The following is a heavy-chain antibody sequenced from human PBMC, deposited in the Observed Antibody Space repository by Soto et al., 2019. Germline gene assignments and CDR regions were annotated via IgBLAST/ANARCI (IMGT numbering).Heavy chain of an antibody. CDR2: IYYSGST. D-gene: IGHD6-19*01. V-gene: IGHV4-31*03. CDR1: GGSISSGGYY. CDR3: ARSGIAVAGTLS. Sequence: PSETLSLTCTVSGGSISSGGYYWSWIRQHPGKGLEWIGYIYYSGSTYYNPSLKSRVTISVDTSKNQFSLKLSSVTAADTAVYYWARSGIAVAGTLSWGQGILVTVAS. J-gene: IGHJ5*02.